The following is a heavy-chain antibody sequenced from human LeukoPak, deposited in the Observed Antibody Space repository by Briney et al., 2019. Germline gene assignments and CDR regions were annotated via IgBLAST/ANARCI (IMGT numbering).Heavy chain of an antibody. V-gene: IGHV1-69*10. CDR3: AVLSDGAYCGGDCFYLDS. CDR1: GGTFSSHA. D-gene: IGHD2-21*02. Sequence: ASVKVSCKASGGTFSSHAVNWVRQAPGQGLEWMGGVIPILDITDYAQKFQGRLTITADKSTGTGYMELSSLRSEDSAVYYCAVLSDGAYCGGDCFYLDSWGQGTLVAVSS. CDR2: VIPILDIT. J-gene: IGHJ5*01.